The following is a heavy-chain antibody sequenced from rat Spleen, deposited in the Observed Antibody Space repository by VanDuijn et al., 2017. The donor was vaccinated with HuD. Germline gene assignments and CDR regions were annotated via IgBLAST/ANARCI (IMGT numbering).Heavy chain of an antibody. CDR2: MWRSGST. CDR3: ARAPGNGYVMDA. Sequence: QVQLKESGPGLVQPSQTLSLTCTVSGFSLTNYGVTWVRQPPGKGLEWVGVMWRSGSTEYNSALKSRLSISRDTSKNHIFLKMNSLQSEDTTTYYCARAPGNGYVMDAWGQGASVTVSS. D-gene: IGHD5-1*01. J-gene: IGHJ4*01. V-gene: IGHV2-45*01. CDR1: GFSLTNYG.